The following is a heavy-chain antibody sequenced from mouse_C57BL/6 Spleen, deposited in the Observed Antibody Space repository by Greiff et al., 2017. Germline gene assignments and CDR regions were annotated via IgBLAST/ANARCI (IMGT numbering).Heavy chain of an antibody. Sequence: QVQLKQSGAELVKPGASVKLSCKASGYTFTSYWMQWVKQRPGQGLEWIGEIDPSDSYTNYNQKFKGKATLTVDKSSSTAYMQLSSLTSEDSAVYYCASSGLLAYWGQGPTLSVSS. J-gene: IGHJ2*01. CDR1: GYTFTSYW. D-gene: IGHD3-2*02. V-gene: IGHV1-50*01. CDR2: IDPSDSYT. CDR3: ASSGLLAY.